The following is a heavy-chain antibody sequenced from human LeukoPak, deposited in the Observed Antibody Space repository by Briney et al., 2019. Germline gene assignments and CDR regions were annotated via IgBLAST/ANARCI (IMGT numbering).Heavy chain of an antibody. V-gene: IGHV4-39*07. D-gene: IGHD6-13*01. CDR1: GGSVSSSNYY. CDR2: MYYSGST. Sequence: PSETLSLTCTVSGGSVSSSNYYWGWIRQPPGKGLEWIGSMYYSGSTYYNPSLKSRVTISVDTSKNQFSLKLSSVTAADTAVYYCARGYSSSWYYGWFDPWGQGTLVTVSS. CDR3: ARGYSSSWYYGWFDP. J-gene: IGHJ5*02.